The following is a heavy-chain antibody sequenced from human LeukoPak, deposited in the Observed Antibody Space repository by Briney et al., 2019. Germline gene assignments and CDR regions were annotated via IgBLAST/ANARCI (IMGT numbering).Heavy chain of an antibody. CDR2: ISAYNGNT. V-gene: IGHV1-18*01. CDR1: GYTFTNCG. Sequence: ASVRVSCKASGYTFTNCGVSWVRQAPGQGHEWMGWISAYNGNTNYAQNLLGRVTMTTDTSTTTAYLELRSLRSDDTAVYYCARGAYCGGDCSSSDAFDIWGQGTMVTVSS. CDR3: ARGAYCGGDCSSSDAFDI. D-gene: IGHD2-21*02. J-gene: IGHJ3*02.